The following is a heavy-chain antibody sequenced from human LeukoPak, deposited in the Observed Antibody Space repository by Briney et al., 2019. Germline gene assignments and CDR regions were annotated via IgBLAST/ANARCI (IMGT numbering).Heavy chain of an antibody. V-gene: IGHV3-23*01. CDR1: GFIFSNYA. CDR2: ISGSDDST. J-gene: IGHJ4*02. D-gene: IGHD2-15*01. Sequence: AGGSLRLSCAASGFIFSNYAMTWVRQAPGKGLEWVSTISGSDDSTFYADSVRGRFTISRDNSKNTLYLQMNSLRAEDTAVYYCAKSRSGGGSCYNYWGRGTLVTVSS. CDR3: AKSRSGGGSCYNY.